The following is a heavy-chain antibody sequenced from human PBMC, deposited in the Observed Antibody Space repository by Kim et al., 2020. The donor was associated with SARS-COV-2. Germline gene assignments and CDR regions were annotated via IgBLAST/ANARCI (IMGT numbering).Heavy chain of an antibody. Sequence: GGSLRLSCAASGFTFSSYAMSWVRQAPGKGLEWVSAISGSGGSTYYADSVKGRFTISRDNSKNTLYLQMNSLRAEDTAVYYCAKDLRRAIRYSGSRFDYWGQGTLVTVSS. CDR2: ISGSGGST. J-gene: IGHJ4*02. V-gene: IGHV3-23*01. CDR3: AKDLRRAIRYSGSRFDY. CDR1: GFTFSSYA. D-gene: IGHD1-26*01.